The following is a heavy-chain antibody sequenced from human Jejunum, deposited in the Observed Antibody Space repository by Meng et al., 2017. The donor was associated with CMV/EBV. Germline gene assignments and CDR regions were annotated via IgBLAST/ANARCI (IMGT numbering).Heavy chain of an antibody. CDR3: VRGVSPTEWPLEK. Sequence: VSGGSISSSYWSWVRQSPGKGLEWLGYIHYSESTKYNPSLESRVTMSLDRSRNQFSLRLSSVTAADTAVYFCVRGVSPTEWPLEKWGQGTLVTVSS. CDR1: GGSISSSY. J-gene: IGHJ4*02. CDR2: IHYSEST. D-gene: IGHD3-3*01. V-gene: IGHV4-59*01.